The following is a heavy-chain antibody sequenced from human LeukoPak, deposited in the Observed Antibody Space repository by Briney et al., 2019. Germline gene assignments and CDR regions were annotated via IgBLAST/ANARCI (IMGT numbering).Heavy chain of an antibody. V-gene: IGHV1-2*02. D-gene: IGHD6-19*01. CDR2: INPNSGGT. Sequence: ASVKVSCKASGYIFTGYYMHWVRQVPGQGLGWMGWINPNSGGTNYAQKFQGRVTMTRDTSISTAYLELSRLRSDDTAVYYCARDLDWGNGGWDHWGQGTLVTVSS. CDR1: GYIFTGYY. CDR3: ARDLDWGNGGWDH. J-gene: IGHJ4*02.